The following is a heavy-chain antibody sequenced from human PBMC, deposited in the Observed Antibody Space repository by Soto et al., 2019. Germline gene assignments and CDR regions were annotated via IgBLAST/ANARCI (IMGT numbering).Heavy chain of an antibody. CDR3: ARLSIAVAPVQPPPSDY. Sequence: PGGSLRLSCAASGFTFSSYAMHWVRQAPGKGLEWVAVISYDGSNKYYADSVKGRFTISRDNSKNTLYLQMNSLRAEDTAVYYCARLSIAVAPVQPPPSDYWGQGTLVTVSS. D-gene: IGHD6-19*01. CDR2: ISYDGSNK. CDR1: GFTFSSYA. J-gene: IGHJ4*02. V-gene: IGHV3-30-3*01.